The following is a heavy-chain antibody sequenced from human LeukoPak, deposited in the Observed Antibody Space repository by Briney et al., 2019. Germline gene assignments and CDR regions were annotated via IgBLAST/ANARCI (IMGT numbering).Heavy chain of an antibody. J-gene: IGHJ3*02. CDR3: ARHASAFDI. CDR2: IYPGDSAT. V-gene: IGHV5-51*01. Sequence: GESLKISCKGSGYRFSTYWIGWVRQMPGKGLEWIGIIYPGDSATRYSPSFQGQVTISADKSISTAYLQWSSLRASDTAMYYCARHASAFDIWGQGTMVTVSS. CDR1: GYRFSTYW.